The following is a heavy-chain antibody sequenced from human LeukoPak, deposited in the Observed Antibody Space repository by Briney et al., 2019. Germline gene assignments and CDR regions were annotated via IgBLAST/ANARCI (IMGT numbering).Heavy chain of an antibody. J-gene: IGHJ6*03. D-gene: IGHD2-2*01. V-gene: IGHV3-23*01. CDR1: GFTFSSYA. Sequence: SGGSLRLSCAASGFTFSSYAMSWVRQAPGKGLEWVSAISGSGGSTYYGDSVKGRFTISRDNSKNTLYLQMNSLRAEDTAVYYCAKSPPVSSTSGYYYYYMDVWGKGSTVTVSS. CDR3: AKSPPVSSTSGYYYYYMDV. CDR2: ISGSGGST.